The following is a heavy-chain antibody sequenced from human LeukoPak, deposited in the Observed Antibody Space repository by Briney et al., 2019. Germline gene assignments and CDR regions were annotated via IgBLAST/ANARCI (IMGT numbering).Heavy chain of an antibody. Sequence: SETLSLTSTVSGGSISSSSYYWGWIRQPPGKGLEWIGSIYYSGSTYYNPSLKSRVTISVDTSKNQFSLKLSSVTAADTAVYYCARPGGYDFWSGYYPNWFDPWGQGTLVTVSS. V-gene: IGHV4-39*01. D-gene: IGHD3-3*01. J-gene: IGHJ5*02. CDR1: GGSISSSSYY. CDR2: IYYSGST. CDR3: ARPGGYDFWSGYYPNWFDP.